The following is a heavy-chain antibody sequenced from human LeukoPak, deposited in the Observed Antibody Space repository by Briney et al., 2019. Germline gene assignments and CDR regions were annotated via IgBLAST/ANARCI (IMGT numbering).Heavy chain of an antibody. D-gene: IGHD3-10*01. J-gene: IGHJ3*02. CDR2: IIPIFGTA. CDR3: AREKQDGSGNNDAFDI. CDR1: GGTXSSYA. Sequence: VASVKVSCKASGGTXSSYAISWVRQAPGQGLEWMGGIIPIFGTANYAQKFQGRVTITADESTSTAYMELSSLRSEDTAVYYCAREKQDGSGNNDAFDIWGQGTMVTVSS. V-gene: IGHV1-69*01.